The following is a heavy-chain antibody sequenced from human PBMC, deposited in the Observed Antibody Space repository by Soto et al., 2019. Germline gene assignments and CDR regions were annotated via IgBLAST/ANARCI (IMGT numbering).Heavy chain of an antibody. Sequence: QVQLVESGGGVVQPGRSLRLSCAASGFTFSSYTMHWVRQAPGKGLECVAIISYDGSNKYYADSVKGRFTISRDNSKNTLYLQMNSLRAEDTAVYYCASGNTALVTLVPTDYWGQGTLVTVSS. J-gene: IGHJ4*02. D-gene: IGHD5-18*01. CDR1: GFTFSSYT. V-gene: IGHV3-30-3*01. CDR2: ISYDGSNK. CDR3: ASGNTALVTLVPTDY.